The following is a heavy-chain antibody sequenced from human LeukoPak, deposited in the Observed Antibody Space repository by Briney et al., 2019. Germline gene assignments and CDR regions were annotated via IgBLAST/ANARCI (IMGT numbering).Heavy chain of an antibody. CDR3: VVDTAPPDGAFDI. CDR2: IKQDGSEK. V-gene: IGHV3-7*01. J-gene: IGHJ3*02. CDR1: GFTFSSYW. D-gene: IGHD5-18*01. Sequence: PGGSLRLSCAASGFTFSSYWMSWVRQAPGKGLEWVANIKQDGSEKYYVDSVKGRFTISRDNVKNSLYLQMNSLRAEDTAVYYCVVDTAPPDGAFDIWGQGTMVTVSS.